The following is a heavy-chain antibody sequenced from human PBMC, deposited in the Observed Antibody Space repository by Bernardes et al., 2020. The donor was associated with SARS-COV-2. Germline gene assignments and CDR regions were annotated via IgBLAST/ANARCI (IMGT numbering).Heavy chain of an antibody. V-gene: IGHV3-21*01. Sequence: GGSLRLSCAASGFTFSSYAMSWVRQAPGKGLEWVSSISSSSSYIFYADSVRGRFSISRDNAKNSVFLQMNSLRGDDTAVYYCARGGAVTKFVVSEANWFDPWGQGALVIVSS. CDR3: ARGGAVTKFVVSEANWFDP. CDR1: GFTFSSYA. CDR2: ISSSSSYI. J-gene: IGHJ5*02. D-gene: IGHD3-16*01.